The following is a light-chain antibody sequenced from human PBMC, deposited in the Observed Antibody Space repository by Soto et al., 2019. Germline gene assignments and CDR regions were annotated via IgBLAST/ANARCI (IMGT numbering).Light chain of an antibody. J-gene: IGLJ2*01. CDR2: GNT. Sequence: QSVLTQPPSVSGAPGQRVTISCTGSTSNIGSGYDVHWYQQVPGTAPKVLIYGNTNRPSGVPDRFSGSKSGTSASLAITGLHAEDESDYYCQSYDSSLSGHVVFGGGTKVTVL. CDR3: QSYDSSLSGHVV. V-gene: IGLV1-40*01. CDR1: TSNIGSGYD.